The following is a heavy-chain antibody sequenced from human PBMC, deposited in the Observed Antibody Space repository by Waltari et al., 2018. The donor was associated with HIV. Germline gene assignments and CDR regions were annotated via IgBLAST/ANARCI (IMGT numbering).Heavy chain of an antibody. CDR1: GFPFDNYA. Sequence: EVHLLESGGGLVDPGGSLRLSCATSGFPFDNYAMAWGRQAPGTGLGWVSTISATGGSKYYAVSVKGRLTISRDNSKNTLFLHMNSLRVDDTAVYFCAKAREEASTMTARFDSWGQGSLVTVSA. CDR3: AKAREEASTMTARFDS. J-gene: IGHJ4*02. D-gene: IGHD2-21*02. CDR2: ISATGGSK. V-gene: IGHV3-23*01.